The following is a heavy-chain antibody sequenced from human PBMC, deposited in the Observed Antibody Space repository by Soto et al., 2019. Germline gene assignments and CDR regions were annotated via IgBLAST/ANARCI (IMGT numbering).Heavy chain of an antibody. J-gene: IGHJ4*01. CDR1: GYSIGSGCY. Sequence: SETLSLTCTVSGYSIGSGCYWTLIRQPPGKGLEWIGYIYYSGSTSYNPSLESRVTSSVAKCKNQFSLSLRSVTAADTAVYYCAREADNGGSDYSRHGTLVTVSS. V-gene: IGHV4-61*01. CDR2: IYYSGST. D-gene: IGHD4-17*01. CDR3: AREADNGGSDY.